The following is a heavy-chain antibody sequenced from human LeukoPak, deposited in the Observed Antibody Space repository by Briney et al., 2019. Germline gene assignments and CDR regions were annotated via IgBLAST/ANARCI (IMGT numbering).Heavy chain of an antibody. CDR1: GFAFRSYG. D-gene: IGHD3-9*01. Sequence: GGSLRLSCAVSGFAFRSYGMSWVRQAPGKGLEWVSAISGIGDSTYYADSVKGRFTISRDNSKNTLYLQVNSLRAEDTAVYYCAKDRWRLRNFDCYDYWGRGTLVSVSS. CDR3: AKDRWRLRNFDCYDY. CDR2: ISGIGDST. J-gene: IGHJ4*02. V-gene: IGHV3-23*01.